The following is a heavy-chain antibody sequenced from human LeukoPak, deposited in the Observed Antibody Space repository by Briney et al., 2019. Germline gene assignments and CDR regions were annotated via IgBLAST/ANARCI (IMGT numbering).Heavy chain of an antibody. CDR1: GFTFSSYA. Sequence: GGSLRLSCAASGFTFSSYAMSWVRQAPGKGLEWVSAISGSGGGTYYADSVKGRFTISRDNSKNTLYLQMNSLRAEDTAVYYCAKGLELSYYDFWSGYYGPEWGLIFDYWGQGTLVTVSS. J-gene: IGHJ4*02. CDR3: AKGLELSYYDFWSGYYGPEWGLIFDY. CDR2: ISGSGGGT. V-gene: IGHV3-23*01. D-gene: IGHD3-3*01.